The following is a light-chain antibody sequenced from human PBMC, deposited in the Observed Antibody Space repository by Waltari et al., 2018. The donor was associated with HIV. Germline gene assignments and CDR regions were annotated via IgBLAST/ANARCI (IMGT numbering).Light chain of an antibody. CDR1: TSDVGYYNY. CDR3: CAYAAGHVSYV. V-gene: IGLV2-11*01. J-gene: IGLJ1*01. Sequence: QSALTQPPSVSGSPGQSVTISCTGTTSDVGYYNYVSWYQQYPGKAPKLIIFDVNQRPSGVPERFSGSKSDNTASLTISGLQTADEADYFCCAYAAGHVSYVFGNGTAVAVL. CDR2: DVN.